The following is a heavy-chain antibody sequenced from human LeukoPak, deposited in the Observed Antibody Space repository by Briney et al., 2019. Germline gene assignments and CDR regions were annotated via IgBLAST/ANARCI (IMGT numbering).Heavy chain of an antibody. CDR1: GYTFTSYD. Sequence: GASVKVSCKASGYTFTSYDINWVRQATGQGLEWMGWMNPNSGNTGYAQKFQGRVTMTRNTSISTAYMELSSLRSEDTAVYYCAVGAGITIFWGLAVWGQGTTVTVSS. V-gene: IGHV1-8*01. J-gene: IGHJ6*02. CDR3: AVGAGITIFWGLAV. D-gene: IGHD3-9*01. CDR2: MNPNSGNT.